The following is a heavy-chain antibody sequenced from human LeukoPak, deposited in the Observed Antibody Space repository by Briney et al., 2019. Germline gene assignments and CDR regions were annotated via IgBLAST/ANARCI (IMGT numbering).Heavy chain of an antibody. J-gene: IGHJ4*02. CDR2: TYYRSKWYN. CDR1: GDSVSSNSAA. V-gene: IGHV6-1*01. CDR3: ARATHTVTTGLDY. D-gene: IGHD4-17*01. Sequence: SQTLSLTCAISGDSVSSNSAAWTWIRQSPSRGLEWLGRTYYRSKWYNDYAVSVKSRITISPDTSKNQFSLQLNSVTPEDTAMYYCARATHTVTTGLDYWGQGTLVTVSS.